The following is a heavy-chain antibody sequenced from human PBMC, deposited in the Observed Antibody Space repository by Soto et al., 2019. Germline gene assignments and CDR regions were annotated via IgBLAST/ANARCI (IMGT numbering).Heavy chain of an antibody. CDR1: GGSISSYY. V-gene: IGHV4-59*08. Sequence: TSETLSLTCTVSGGSISSYYWSWIRQPPGKGLEWIGYIYYSGSTNYNPSLKSRVTISVDTSKNQFSLKLSSVTAADTAVYYCAGTVDYYYYGMDVWGQGTTVTVSS. D-gene: IGHD4-17*01. CDR3: AGTVDYYYYGMDV. CDR2: IYYSGST. J-gene: IGHJ6*02.